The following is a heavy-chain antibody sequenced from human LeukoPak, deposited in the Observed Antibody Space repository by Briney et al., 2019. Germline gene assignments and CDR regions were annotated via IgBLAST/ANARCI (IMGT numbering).Heavy chain of an antibody. Sequence: SVKVSCKASGYTFTGYYMHWVRQAPGQGLEWMGWINPNSGGTNYAQKFQGRVTMTRDTSISTAYMELSRLRSDDTAVYYCARDRGLDIAAAGKFRHYYYYMDVWGKGTTVTVSS. D-gene: IGHD6-13*01. J-gene: IGHJ6*03. CDR1: GYTFTGYY. CDR2: INPNSGGT. CDR3: ARDRGLDIAAAGKFRHYYYYMDV. V-gene: IGHV1-2*02.